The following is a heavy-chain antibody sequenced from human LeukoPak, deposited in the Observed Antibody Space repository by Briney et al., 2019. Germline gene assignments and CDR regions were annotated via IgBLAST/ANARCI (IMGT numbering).Heavy chain of an antibody. CDR2: INPNTGGT. CDR3: AKVPPSITAAGNWLGP. Sequence: ASVKVSCKASGYTFTGYYIHWVRQAPGQGLEWMGRINPNTGGTDYAQKFQGRVTMTRDTSITTAYMELSRLTSDDTAIYYCAKVPPSITAAGNWLGPWGQGALVTV. D-gene: IGHD6-13*01. V-gene: IGHV1-2*06. CDR1: GYTFTGYY. J-gene: IGHJ5*02.